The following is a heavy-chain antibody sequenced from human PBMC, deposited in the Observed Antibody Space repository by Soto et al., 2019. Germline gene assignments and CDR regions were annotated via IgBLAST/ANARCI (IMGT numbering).Heavy chain of an antibody. CDR3: ARDGSGWSGTPYFDY. J-gene: IGHJ4*02. CDR2: ISAYNGNI. CDR1: GYTFTTYG. Sequence: QVQLVQSGAEVKKPAASVKVSCKASGYTFTTYGISWVRQAPGQGLEWMGWISAYNGNINYAQNFQGRVTLTTDTSTSTAYMELRSLRSDDTAVYYCARDGSGWSGTPYFDYWGQGTLVTVSS. D-gene: IGHD6-19*01. V-gene: IGHV1-18*01.